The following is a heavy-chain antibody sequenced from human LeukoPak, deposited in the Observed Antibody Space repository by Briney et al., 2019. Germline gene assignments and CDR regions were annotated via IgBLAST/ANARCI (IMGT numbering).Heavy chain of an antibody. CDR3: ARTRIAAANYFDY. CDR1: GFTFSSYA. D-gene: IGHD6-13*01. CDR2: ISYDGSNK. J-gene: IGHJ4*02. V-gene: IGHV3-30-3*01. Sequence: PGGSLRLSCAASGFTFSSYAMHWVRQAPGKGLEWVAVISYDGSNKYYADSVKGRFTISRDNSKNTLYLQMNSLRAEDTAVYCCARTRIAAANYFDYWGQGTLVTVSS.